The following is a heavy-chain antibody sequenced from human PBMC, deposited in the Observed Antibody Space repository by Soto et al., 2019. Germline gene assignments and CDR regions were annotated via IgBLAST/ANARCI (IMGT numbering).Heavy chain of an antibody. D-gene: IGHD3-10*01. CDR1: GFALGAYG. CDR3: ARDFTYYYASPESFDF. V-gene: IGHV3-48*01. CDR2: ISSSGHTI. Sequence: PCGSLRLSCAGSGFALGAYGLSWVRQAPGKGLEWISYISSSGHTIYYRDSVKGRFTISRDNGKNSLYLQLNSLRVEDTAVYYCARDFTYYYASPESFDFWGQGTLVTVSS. J-gene: IGHJ4*02.